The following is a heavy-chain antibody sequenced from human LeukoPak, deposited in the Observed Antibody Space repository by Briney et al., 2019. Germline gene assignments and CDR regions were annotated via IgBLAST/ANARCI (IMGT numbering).Heavy chain of an antibody. D-gene: IGHD2-2*01. V-gene: IGHV1-2*02. J-gene: IGHJ5*02. CDR1: GYTFTSYY. CDR2: INPNSGDT. CDR3: ARDRYCTSSSCEDLWFDP. Sequence: ASVKVSCKASGYTFTSYYMHWVRQAPGKGLEWMGWINPNSGDTKYAQKFQGRVTMTRHTSIRTAYMELSRLRSDDTAVYYCARDRYCTSSSCEDLWFDPSGQGSLLTVSS.